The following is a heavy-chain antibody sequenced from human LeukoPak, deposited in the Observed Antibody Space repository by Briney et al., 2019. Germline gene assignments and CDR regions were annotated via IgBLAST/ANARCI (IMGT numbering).Heavy chain of an antibody. J-gene: IGHJ4*02. V-gene: IGHV1-69*13. D-gene: IGHD3-10*02. Sequence: ASVKVSCKASGGTFSSYAISWVRQAPGQGLEWMGGIIPIFGTANYAQKFQGRVTITADESTSTAYMELSSLRSEDTAVYYCARMFEPLYYFDCWGQGTLVTVSS. CDR1: GGTFSSYA. CDR2: IIPIFGTA. CDR3: ARMFEPLYYFDC.